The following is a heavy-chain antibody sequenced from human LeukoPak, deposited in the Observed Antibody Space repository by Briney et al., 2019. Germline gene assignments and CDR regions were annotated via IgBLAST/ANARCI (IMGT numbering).Heavy chain of an antibody. V-gene: IGHV3-66*01. CDR1: GFTFDDYG. J-gene: IGHJ4*02. CDR2: IHTDGST. CDR3: ARDRPYGGKGDFEY. Sequence: GGSPRLSCAASGFTFDDYGMSWVRQAPGKGLEWVSVIHTDGSTYYADSVKGRFTISRDNFKNTLYLQMNSLRVEDTAVYYCARDRPYGGKGDFEYWGQGTLVTVSS. D-gene: IGHD4-23*01.